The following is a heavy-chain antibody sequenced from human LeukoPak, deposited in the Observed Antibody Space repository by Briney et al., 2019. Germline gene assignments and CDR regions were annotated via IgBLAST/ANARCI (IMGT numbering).Heavy chain of an antibody. Sequence: PGGSLRLSCAASGFTFSSYAMSWVRQAPGKGLEWVSAISGSGGSTYYADSVKGRFTISRDNSKNTLYLQMNSLRAEDTAVYYCAKGPLGAPAPTEYFQHWGQGTLVTVSS. V-gene: IGHV3-23*01. CDR2: ISGSGGST. CDR3: AKGPLGAPAPTEYFQH. D-gene: IGHD1-26*01. J-gene: IGHJ1*01. CDR1: GFTFSSYA.